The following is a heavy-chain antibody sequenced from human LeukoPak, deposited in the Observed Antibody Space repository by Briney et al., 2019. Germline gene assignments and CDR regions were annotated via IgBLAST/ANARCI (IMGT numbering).Heavy chain of an antibody. V-gene: IGHV3-23*01. Sequence: GGSLRLSCAVSGFPFSNYAMTWVRQAPGKGLEWVAGISTRGGETYYVDSVKGRFTISRDNSQNTVFLQMNSLRGQDTAVYFYAKDQLYWDVWGQGTTDSVS. CDR3: AKDQLYWDV. CDR1: GFPFSNYA. D-gene: IGHD2-15*01. CDR2: ISTRGGET. J-gene: IGHJ6*01.